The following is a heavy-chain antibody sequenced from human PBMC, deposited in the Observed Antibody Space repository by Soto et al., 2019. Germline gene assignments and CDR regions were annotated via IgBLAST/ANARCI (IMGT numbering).Heavy chain of an antibody. V-gene: IGHV3-23*01. D-gene: IGHD5-12*01. CDR2: ISGRGGST. J-gene: IGHJ4*02. Sequence: VGSLRLSCSASGFTFSNCAMSWVRQAPGKGLEWVSTISGRGGSTYYADSVKGRLTISRDNSKNTLFLQMNSLRAEDTAVYYCAKRFYREEDGYNFFDSWGQGTLVTVSS. CDR1: GFTFSNCA. CDR3: AKRFYREEDGYNFFDS.